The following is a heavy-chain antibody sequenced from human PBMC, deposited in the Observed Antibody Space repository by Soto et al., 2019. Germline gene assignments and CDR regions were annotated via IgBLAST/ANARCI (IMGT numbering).Heavy chain of an antibody. Sequence: SQIMSLTSTVAGGYIGSHYWSWIRQHQGKGLEWIGYIYYSGSTNYNPSLKSRVTISVDTSKNQFSLKLSSVTAADTAVYYCARVIGYSSSFYYYYGMDVWGQGTTVTVSS. V-gene: IGHV4-59*11. J-gene: IGHJ6*02. CDR3: ARVIGYSSSFYYYYGMDV. CDR1: GGYIGSHY. CDR2: IYYSGST. D-gene: IGHD6-6*01.